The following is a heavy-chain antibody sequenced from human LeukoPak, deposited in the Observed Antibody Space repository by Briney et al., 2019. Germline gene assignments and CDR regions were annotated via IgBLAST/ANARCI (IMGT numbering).Heavy chain of an antibody. D-gene: IGHD3-10*01. V-gene: IGHV3-30*02. CDR1: GFTFSSYN. Sequence: PGGSLRLSCAASGFTFSSYNMHWVRPAPGKGLEWVAHIRYDGSDKSYADSVKGRFTVSRDNSKNTLYLHMTSLRSEDTAVYYCAQVYGSASGESIRFWGQGTLVTVSS. CDR3: AQVYGSASGESIRF. CDR2: IRYDGSDK. J-gene: IGHJ4*02.